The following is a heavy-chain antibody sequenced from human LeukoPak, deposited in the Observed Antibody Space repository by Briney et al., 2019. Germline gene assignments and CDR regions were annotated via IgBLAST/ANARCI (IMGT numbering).Heavy chain of an antibody. J-gene: IGHJ4*02. V-gene: IGHV3-30-3*01. CDR2: ISYDGSNK. D-gene: IGHD3-22*01. CDR1: GFTFSSYA. CDR3: AREVNLYYYDSSGFGY. Sequence: GGSLRLSCAASGFTFSSYAMRWVRQAPGRGLEWVAVISYDGSNKYYADSVKGRFTISRDNSKNTLYLQMNSLRAEDTAVYYSAREVNLYYYDSSGFGYWGQGTLVTVSS.